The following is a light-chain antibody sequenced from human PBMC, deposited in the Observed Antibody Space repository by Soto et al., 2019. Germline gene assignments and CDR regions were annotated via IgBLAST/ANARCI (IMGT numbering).Light chain of an antibody. CDR3: QQYNNWPIWT. Sequence: EMVLTQSPATLSVSPGERATLSCRANQSVNSNLVWYQQKPGQAPRLLIYGASTRATGIPARFSGRGSGTEFNLNISRRKSADFAVYHYQQYNNWPIWTFGKGTKVEIK. CDR1: QSVNSN. CDR2: GAS. V-gene: IGKV3-15*01. J-gene: IGKJ1*01.